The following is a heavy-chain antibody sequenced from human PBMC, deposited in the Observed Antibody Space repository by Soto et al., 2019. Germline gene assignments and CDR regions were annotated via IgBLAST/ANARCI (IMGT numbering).Heavy chain of an antibody. J-gene: IGHJ4*02. V-gene: IGHV3-53*01. CDR1: GFTVSSNY. Sequence: EVQLEESGGDLIQPGGSLRLSCAASGFTVSSNYMSWVRQAPGKGLEWVSVIYSGGSTYYADSVKGRFTISRDNSKNTLYLQMTSLRAEDTAVYYCARHITMDPLLVYWGQGTLVTVSS. D-gene: IGHD3-10*01. CDR3: ARHITMDPLLVY. CDR2: IYSGGST.